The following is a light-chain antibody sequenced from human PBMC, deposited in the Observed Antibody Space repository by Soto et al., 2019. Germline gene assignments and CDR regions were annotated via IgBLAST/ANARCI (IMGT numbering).Light chain of an antibody. Sequence: EIVLTQSPATLSLSPGERATLSCRASQSVSSYLAWYQQKPGQAPRLLIYDASNRATGIPARFSGSGSGTGFTLTISSLEPEDFAVYYCQQRSNWPRLTFGGGTKVDIK. CDR1: QSVSSY. CDR3: QQRSNWPRLT. J-gene: IGKJ4*01. V-gene: IGKV3-11*01. CDR2: DAS.